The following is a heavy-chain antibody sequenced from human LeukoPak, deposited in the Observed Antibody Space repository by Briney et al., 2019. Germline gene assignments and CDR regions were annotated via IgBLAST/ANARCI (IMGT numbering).Heavy chain of an antibody. V-gene: IGHV3-21*01. CDR2: ISSSSSYI. D-gene: IGHD2-2*01. CDR3: ARHPYCSSTTCYGIDY. CDR1: GFTFSSYS. Sequence: GGSLRLSCAASGFTFSSYSMNWVRQAPGKGLEWVSSISSSSSYIYYADSVKGRFTISRDNAKNSLFLQMNSLRADDTAVYYCARHPYCSSTTCYGIDYWGQGTLVAVSS. J-gene: IGHJ4*02.